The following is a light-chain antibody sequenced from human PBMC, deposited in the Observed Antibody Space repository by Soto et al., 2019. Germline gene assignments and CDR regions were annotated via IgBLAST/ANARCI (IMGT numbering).Light chain of an antibody. CDR1: SSDVGGYNY. Sequence: QSVLTQPASVSGSPGQSITISCTGTSSDVGGYNYVSWYQQQPGKAPNLMIYDVSNRPAGVSNRFSGSKSGNTASLTISGLQAEDEADYYCSSYTSSSSVVFGGGTKLTVL. V-gene: IGLV2-14*01. CDR2: DVS. J-gene: IGLJ2*01. CDR3: SSYTSSSSVV.